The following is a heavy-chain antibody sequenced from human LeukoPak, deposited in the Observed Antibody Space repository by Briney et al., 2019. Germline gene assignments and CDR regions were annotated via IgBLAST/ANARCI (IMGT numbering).Heavy chain of an antibody. Sequence: GASVKVSCKASGYTFTAYYMYWVRQAPGQGRECMGRINPNSGGTNYAQKFQGRVTMTRDTSISTAYMELSRLRSDDTAAYYCATASEGGYSYGSDIDYWGREPWSPSPQ. CDR2: INPNSGGT. J-gene: IGHJ4*02. V-gene: IGHV1-2*06. CDR3: ATASEGGYSYGSDIDY. D-gene: IGHD5-18*01. CDR1: GYTFTAYY.